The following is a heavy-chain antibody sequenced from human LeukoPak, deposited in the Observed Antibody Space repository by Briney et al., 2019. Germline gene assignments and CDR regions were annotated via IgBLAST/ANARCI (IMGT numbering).Heavy chain of an antibody. D-gene: IGHD6-19*01. CDR3: ARHVPSSGWY. Sequence: GESLNISCKGSGYSFTSYWIGWVRQMPGKGLEWMGIIYPRDSDTRYNPSFQGQVTISVDKSISTAYLQWSSLKASDTAMYYCARHVPSSGWYWGQGTLVTVSS. CDR2: IYPRDSDT. V-gene: IGHV5-51*01. J-gene: IGHJ4*02. CDR1: GYSFTSYW.